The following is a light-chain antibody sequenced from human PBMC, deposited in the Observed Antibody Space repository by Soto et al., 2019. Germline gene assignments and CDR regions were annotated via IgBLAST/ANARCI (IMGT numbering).Light chain of an antibody. CDR1: QSITRY. J-gene: IGKJ1*01. CDR3: QQSYTTLGT. V-gene: IGKV1-39*01. CDR2: SAS. Sequence: DIQMTQSPSSLSASVGDRVTITCRASQSITRYLNWYQQKPGKAPKLLIYSASTLQSGVPSRFSGSGSGTDFTLTISSLQPGDSATYYCQQSYTTLGTFGQGTKVGIK.